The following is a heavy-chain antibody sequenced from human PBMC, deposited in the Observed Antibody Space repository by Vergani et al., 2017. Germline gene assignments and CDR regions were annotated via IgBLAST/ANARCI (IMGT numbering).Heavy chain of an antibody. J-gene: IGHJ4*02. CDR2: IQFDGSNK. CDR1: GFTLSNYD. CDR3: ANHFRGWGIDY. V-gene: IGHV3-30*02. D-gene: IGHD3-16*01. Sequence: QVQLVESGGGVVQRGGSLRLSCATSGFTLSNYDMQWIRQGPGQGLEFVACIQFDGSNKYYADSVTGRFTLSRNFSKNTLYLQMNSLRTDDTATYYCANHFRGWGIDYWGQGTQFIVSS.